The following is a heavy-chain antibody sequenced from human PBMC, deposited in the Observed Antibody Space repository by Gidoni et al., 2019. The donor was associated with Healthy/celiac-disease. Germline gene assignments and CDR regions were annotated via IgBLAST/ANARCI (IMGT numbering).Heavy chain of an antibody. CDR2: ISYDGSNK. CDR3: AKAPGRFTIFDY. D-gene: IGHD3-3*01. V-gene: IGHV3-30*18. Sequence: QLQLVESGGGVVQPGRSLRLSCAASGFTFSSYGMHWVRQAPGKGLEWVAVISYDGSNKYYADSVKGRFTISRDNSKNTLYLQMNSLRAEDTAVYYCAKAPGRFTIFDYWGQGTLVTVSS. CDR1: GFTFSSYG. J-gene: IGHJ4*02.